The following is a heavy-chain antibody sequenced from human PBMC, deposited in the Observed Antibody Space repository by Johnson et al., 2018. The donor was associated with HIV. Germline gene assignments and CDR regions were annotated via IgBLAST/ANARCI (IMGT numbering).Heavy chain of an antibody. CDR1: GFTFSSYD. CDR3: ARGAGGSGEDAFDI. V-gene: IGHV3-13*01. CDR2: IGTAGDT. D-gene: IGHD7-27*01. J-gene: IGHJ3*02. Sequence: VQLVESGGGVVQPGGSLRLSCAASGFTFSSYDMHWVRQATGKGLEWVSAIGTAGDTYYPGSVKGRFTISRDNSKNTLYLQMNSLRAEDTAVYYCARGAGGSGEDAFDIWGKGTMVTVSS.